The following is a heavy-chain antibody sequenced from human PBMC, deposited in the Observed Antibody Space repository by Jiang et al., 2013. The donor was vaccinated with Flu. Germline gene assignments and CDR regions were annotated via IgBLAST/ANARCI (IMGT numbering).Heavy chain of an antibody. CDR1: GYTFTDYN. J-gene: IGHJ6*03. D-gene: IGHD5-12*01. CDR3: ATDQKVSDIEATGPYNYYYMAF. V-gene: IGHV1-69-2*01. Sequence: SGAEVKKPGDSVKVSCKASGYTFTDYNMHWVQQVPGKGLEWMGLVDPEDGKPVYAERFQGRVTLTADTSTDTAYMELSSLRSEDTAVYYCATDQKVSDIEATGPYNYYYMAFWGKGTTV. CDR2: VDPEDGKP.